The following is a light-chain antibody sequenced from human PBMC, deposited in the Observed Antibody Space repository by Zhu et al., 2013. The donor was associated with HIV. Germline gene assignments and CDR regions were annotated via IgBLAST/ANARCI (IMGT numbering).Light chain of an antibody. J-gene: IGKJ1*01. Sequence: DIQMTQSPSSLSASVGDTVTITCRSTQNINKYLNWYQQKPGGAPRLLIFAASNLQSAVPLRFSGSGSGTDFTLTITGLQPQDFATYYCQQSYSFPRTFGHGTRVEVK. V-gene: IGKV1-39*01. CDR1: QNINKY. CDR3: QQSYSFPRT. CDR2: AAS.